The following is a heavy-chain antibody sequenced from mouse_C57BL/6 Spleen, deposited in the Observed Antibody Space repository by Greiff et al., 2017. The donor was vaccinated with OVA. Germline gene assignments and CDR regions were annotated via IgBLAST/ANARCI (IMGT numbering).Heavy chain of an antibody. CDR2: IYPGDGDT. J-gene: IGHJ4*01. CDR1: GYAFSSSW. V-gene: IGHV1-82*01. CDR3: ARQVQYAMDY. Sequence: QVQLKQSGPELVKPGASVKISCKASGYAFSSSWMNWVKQRPGKGLEWIGRIYPGDGDTNYNGRFKGKATLTADKSSSTAYMQLSSLTSEDSAVYFCARQVQYAMDYWGQGTSVTVSS.